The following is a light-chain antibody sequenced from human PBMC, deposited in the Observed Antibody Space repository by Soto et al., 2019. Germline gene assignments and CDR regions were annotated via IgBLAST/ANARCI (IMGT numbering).Light chain of an antibody. CDR2: DTS. V-gene: IGKV3-15*01. Sequence: EIVLTQSPATLSVSPCERVTLSFRASQSVSSSLAWYQQRPGQAPRLLIYDTSTRAPGIAARFSGSGSGTEFTLTISSLQSEDVAVYYCQQYVHWPPGTFGQGTKVDIK. J-gene: IGKJ1*01. CDR3: QQYVHWPPGT. CDR1: QSVSSS.